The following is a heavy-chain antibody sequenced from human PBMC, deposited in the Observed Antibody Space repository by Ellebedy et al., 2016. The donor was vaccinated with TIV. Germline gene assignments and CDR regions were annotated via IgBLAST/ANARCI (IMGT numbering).Heavy chain of an antibody. CDR1: GFILSNYW. CDR2: IRGDGLST. D-gene: IGHD3-3*01. CDR3: ARDGVGLIDLDS. J-gene: IGHJ4*02. Sequence: GESLKISXAASGFILSNYWMHWVRQVPGKGLVWVSHIRGDGLSTSYADSVKGRFTISRDNAKNTMYLQMNSLRAEDTAVYYCARDGVGLIDLDSWGQGTLVTVSS. V-gene: IGHV3-74*01.